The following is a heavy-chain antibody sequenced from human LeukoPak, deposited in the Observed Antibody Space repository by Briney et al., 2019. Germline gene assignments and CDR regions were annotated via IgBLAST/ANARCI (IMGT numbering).Heavy chain of an antibody. CDR2: ISGDGGRT. V-gene: IGHV3-23*01. Sequence: GGSLRLSCAASGFAFSNHAMSWVRQAPGKGLEWVSGISGDGGRTWYADSVKGRFTISRDNSKNTLYLQMSSPRDEDTAVYYCAKLYSSGWLGLSSWGQGTLVTVSS. D-gene: IGHD6-19*01. CDR3: AKLYSSGWLGLSS. J-gene: IGHJ5*02. CDR1: GFAFSNHA.